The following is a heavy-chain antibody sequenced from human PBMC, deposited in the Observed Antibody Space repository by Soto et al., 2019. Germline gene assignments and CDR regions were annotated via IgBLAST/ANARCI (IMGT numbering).Heavy chain of an antibody. CDR3: ARCQYYYDSSGRRGALDI. Sequence: ASVKVSCKASGYTFTGYYMHWVRQAPGQGLEWMGWINPNNGGTDYAQKFQGRVTLTRDTPISTTYMEVRRLRSDDTAVYYCARCQYYYDSSGRRGALDIWGQGTMVTVSS. D-gene: IGHD3-22*01. CDR2: INPNNGGT. V-gene: IGHV1-2*02. J-gene: IGHJ3*02. CDR1: GYTFTGYY.